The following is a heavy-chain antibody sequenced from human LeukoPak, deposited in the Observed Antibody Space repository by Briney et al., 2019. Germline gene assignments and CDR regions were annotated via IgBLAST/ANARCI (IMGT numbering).Heavy chain of an antibody. CDR3: AKTRGTRWDYYYYGMDV. V-gene: IGHV3-7*01. CDR1: GFTFSSYW. CDR2: IKQDGSEK. D-gene: IGHD3-16*01. Sequence: GGSLRLSRAASGFTFSSYWMSWVRQAPGKGLEWVANIKQDGSEKYYADSVKGRFTISRDNSKNTLYLQMNSLRAEDTAVYYCAKTRGTRWDYYYYGMDVWGQGTTVTVSS. J-gene: IGHJ6*02.